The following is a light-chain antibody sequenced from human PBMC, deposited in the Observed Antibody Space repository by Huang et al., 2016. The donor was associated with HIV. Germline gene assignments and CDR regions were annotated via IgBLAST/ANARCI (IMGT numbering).Light chain of an antibody. J-gene: IGKJ4*01. CDR3: QRYNDWLSLT. V-gene: IGKV3-15*01. CDR2: GAS. Sequence: EVVMTQSPATLSVSPGERATLSCRASQSVGSNLAWYQQRPGQAPRLLICGASMRATGVPVRFSGSGSGTDFTLTISSLQSEDFAIYYCQRYNDWLSLTFGGGTRVEIK. CDR1: QSVGSN.